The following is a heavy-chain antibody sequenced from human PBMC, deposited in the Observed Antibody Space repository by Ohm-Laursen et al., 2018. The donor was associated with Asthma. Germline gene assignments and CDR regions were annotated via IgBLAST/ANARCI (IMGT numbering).Heavy chain of an antibody. V-gene: IGHV1-69*17. Sequence: SSVKVSCKASGGTFSSYAISWVRQAPGQGLEWMGGIIPIFGIANYAQKFQGRVTITADKSTSTAYMELSSLRSEDTAVYYCARSHSDGSSWYDYFDYWGQGTLVTVSS. D-gene: IGHD6-13*01. CDR2: IIPIFGIA. J-gene: IGHJ4*02. CDR3: ARSHSDGSSWYDYFDY. CDR1: GGTFSSYA.